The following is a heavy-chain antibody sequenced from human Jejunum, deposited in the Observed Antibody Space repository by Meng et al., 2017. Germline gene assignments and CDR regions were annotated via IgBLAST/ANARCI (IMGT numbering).Heavy chain of an antibody. CDR1: DFSGSSAEYQ. V-gene: IGHV4-61*08. Sequence: QVQPPESGPALVRPSHTLPLICTVSDFSGSSAEYQWGWIRQPPGKGLEWIRYASSNYNPSLKSRVTISLATSKNQFSLKLTSVTAADTAVYYCARDHWGSLDYWGQGILVTVSS. D-gene: IGHD7-27*01. J-gene: IGHJ4*02. CDR2: ASS. CDR3: ARDHWGSLDY.